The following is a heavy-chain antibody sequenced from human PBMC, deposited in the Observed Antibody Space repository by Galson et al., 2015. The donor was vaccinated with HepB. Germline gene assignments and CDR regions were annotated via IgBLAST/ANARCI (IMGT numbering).Heavy chain of an antibody. V-gene: IGHV1-18*01. CDR3: ARGALVLFIDATQNNWFDP. Sequence: SVKVSCKASGYTFSTYSITWVRQAPGQGLEWMGWISPYNRDTNSARKFQGRVTMTTDTFTSTAYMELRSLRPDDTAVYYCARGALVLFIDATQNNWFDPWGQGTLVTVSS. D-gene: IGHD2-15*01. CDR2: ISPYNRDT. CDR1: GYTFSTYS. J-gene: IGHJ5*02.